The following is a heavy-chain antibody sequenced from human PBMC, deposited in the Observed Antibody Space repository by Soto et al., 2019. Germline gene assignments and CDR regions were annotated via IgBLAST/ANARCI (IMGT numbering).Heavy chain of an antibody. CDR2: ISYDGSNK. CDR3: ARDQGDVPYCSGGSCYPDY. D-gene: IGHD2-15*01. CDR1: GFTFSSYA. V-gene: IGHV3-30-3*01. J-gene: IGHJ4*02. Sequence: GGSLRLSCAASGFTFSSYAMHWVRQAPGKGLEWVAVISYDGSNKYYADSVKGRFTISRDNSKNTLYLQMNSLRAEDTAVYYCARDQGDVPYCSGGSCYPDYWGQGTLVTVSS.